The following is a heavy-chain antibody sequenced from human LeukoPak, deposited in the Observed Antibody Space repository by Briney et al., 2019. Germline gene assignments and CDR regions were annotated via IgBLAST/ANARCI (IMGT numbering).Heavy chain of an antibody. CDR3: ARMLPGVVYWFDP. D-gene: IGHD3-3*01. CDR2: IYYSGST. J-gene: IGHJ5*02. CDR1: GGSMSHYY. V-gene: IGHV4-59*12. Sequence: PSETLSLTCTVSGGSMSHYYWSWIRQAPGKGLEWIGYIYYSGSTKYNPSIKSRVTISVDTSQNQFSLKLSSVTAADTAVYYCARMLPGVVYWFDPWGQGTLVTVSS.